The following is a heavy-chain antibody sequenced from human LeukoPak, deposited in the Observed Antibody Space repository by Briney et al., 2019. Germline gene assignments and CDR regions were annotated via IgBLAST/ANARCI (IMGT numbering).Heavy chain of an antibody. CDR3: AKVPGSGSFTTDYYYYYMDV. V-gene: IGHV3-23*01. D-gene: IGHD3-10*01. Sequence: GGSLRLSCAASGLTFSSYAMSWVRQAPGKGLEWVSAISGSGGSTYYADSAKGRFTISRDNSKNTLYLQMNSLRAEDTAVYYCAKVPGSGSFTTDYYYYYMDVWGKGTTVTVSS. J-gene: IGHJ6*03. CDR1: GLTFSSYA. CDR2: ISGSGGST.